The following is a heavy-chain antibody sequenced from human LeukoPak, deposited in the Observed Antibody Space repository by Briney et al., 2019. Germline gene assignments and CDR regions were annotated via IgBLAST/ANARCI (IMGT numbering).Heavy chain of an antibody. CDR1: GVIFNNFA. CDR2: ISGSGGST. Sequence: GGSLRLSCVASGVIFNNFAFHWVRQAPGKGLEWVSAISGSGGSTYYADSVKGRFTISRDNSKNTLYLQMNSLRAEDTAVYYCAKGVEMATIPEFDYWGQGTLVTVSS. V-gene: IGHV3-23*01. D-gene: IGHD5-24*01. J-gene: IGHJ4*02. CDR3: AKGVEMATIPEFDY.